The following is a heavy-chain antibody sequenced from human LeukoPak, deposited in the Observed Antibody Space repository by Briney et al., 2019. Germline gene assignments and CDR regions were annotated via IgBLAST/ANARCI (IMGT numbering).Heavy chain of an antibody. CDR3: TRIKWDLTYFDY. CDR1: GFTFGDFY. Sequence: GGSLRLSCEPSGFTFGDFYMAWVRQAPGEGLEWVANIDAAGNDKYYADSVRGRFTISRDNARNTLYLQMNSLRAEDTAVYYCTRIKWDLTYFDYWGQGTLVTASS. V-gene: IGHV3-7*01. CDR2: IDAAGNDK. J-gene: IGHJ4*02. D-gene: IGHD1-26*01.